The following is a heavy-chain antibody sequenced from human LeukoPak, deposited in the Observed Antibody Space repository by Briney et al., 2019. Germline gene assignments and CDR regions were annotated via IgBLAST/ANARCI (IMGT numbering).Heavy chain of an antibody. D-gene: IGHD3-10*01. J-gene: IGHJ4*02. V-gene: IGHV4-38-2*02. CDR2: IYHSGST. CDR3: ALLGSYGSGSYYQYYFDY. CDR1: GYSISSGYY. Sequence: SETLSLTCTVSGYSISSGYYWGWIRQPPGKGLEWIGSIYHSGSTYYNPSLESRVTISVDTSKNQFSLKLSSVTAADTAVYYCALLGSYGSGSYYQYYFDYWGQGTLVTVSS.